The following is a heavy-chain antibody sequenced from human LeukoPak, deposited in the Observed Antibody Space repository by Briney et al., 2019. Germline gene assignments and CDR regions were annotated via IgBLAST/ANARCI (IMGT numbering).Heavy chain of an antibody. D-gene: IGHD3-16*01. CDR2: ISGSGGST. J-gene: IGHJ4*02. V-gene: IGHV3-23*01. CDR1: GFTFSSYA. Sequence: GGSLRLSCAASGFTFSSYAMSWVRQAPGKGLEWVSAISGSGGSTYYADSVKGRFTISRDNSKNTLYLQMNSLRAEDTAVYYCAKGPTPRAMITVGGVLDYWGQGTLVTVSS. CDR3: AKGPTPRAMITVGGVLDY.